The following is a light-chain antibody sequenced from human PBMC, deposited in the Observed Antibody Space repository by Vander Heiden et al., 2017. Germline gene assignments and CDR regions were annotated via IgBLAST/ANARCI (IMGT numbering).Light chain of an antibody. Sequence: DIQMTQSPPSVSASVGDRASSTCRASQGISSWLAWYQEKQGKAPKLLIYAASSLQSAVPSRFSGSGSVTDFTLTISRLQPEDFATYYCRQSESLPLTFGGGTKVEIK. CDR1: QGISSW. J-gene: IGKJ4*01. V-gene: IGKV1-12*01. CDR3: RQSESLPLT. CDR2: AAS.